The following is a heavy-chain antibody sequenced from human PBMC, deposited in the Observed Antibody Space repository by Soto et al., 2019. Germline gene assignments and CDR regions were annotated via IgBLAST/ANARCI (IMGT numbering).Heavy chain of an antibody. Sequence: GGSLRLSCAASGFTFSSYGMHWVRQAPGKGLEWVAVIWYDGSNKYYADSVKGRFTISRDNSKNTLYLQMNSLRAEDTAVYYCARAPNAVYYFDYWGQGTLVTVSS. CDR1: GFTFSSYG. CDR3: ARAPNAVYYFDY. J-gene: IGHJ4*02. V-gene: IGHV3-33*01. D-gene: IGHD2-8*01. CDR2: IWYDGSNK.